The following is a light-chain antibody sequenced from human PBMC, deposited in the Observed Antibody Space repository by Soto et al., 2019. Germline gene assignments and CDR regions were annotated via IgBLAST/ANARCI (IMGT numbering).Light chain of an antibody. CDR1: SGHSNYA. Sequence: QLVLTQSPSASASLGDSVKLTCTLSSGHSNYAIAWHQQQPEQGPRYLMKLNRDGSHSKGDGIPNRFSGSSSGAERYLTISSLQSEDEADYYCQTWGAGIVIFGGGTKLTVL. CDR3: QTWGAGIVI. V-gene: IGLV4-69*01. J-gene: IGLJ2*01. CDR2: LNRDGSH.